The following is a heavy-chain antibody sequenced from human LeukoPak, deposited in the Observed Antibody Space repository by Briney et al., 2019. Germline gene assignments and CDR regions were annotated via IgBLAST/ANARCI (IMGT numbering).Heavy chain of an antibody. V-gene: IGHV3-48*02. Sequence: GGSLRLFCAASGLIFSSYSMKWVRQARAKGREWISYITSSSSTIYYADSVKGRFTVSRDNAKNSLYLQMNSLRDEDTAVYYCAGSYGSGSYFGYWGQGTLVTASS. CDR3: AGSYGSGSYFGY. CDR2: ITSSSSTI. J-gene: IGHJ4*02. D-gene: IGHD3-10*01. CDR1: GLIFSSYS.